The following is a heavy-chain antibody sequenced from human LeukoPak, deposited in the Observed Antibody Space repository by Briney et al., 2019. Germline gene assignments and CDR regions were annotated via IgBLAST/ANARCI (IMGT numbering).Heavy chain of an antibody. D-gene: IGHD3-10*01. CDR1: GFTFSSYS. CDR2: ISSSSSYI. J-gene: IGHJ4*02. V-gene: IGHV3-21*01. Sequence: PGRSLRLSCAASGFTFSSYSMNWVRQAPGKGLEWVSSISSSSSYIYYADSVKGRFTISRDDAKNSLYLQMNSLRAEDTAVYYCARDGLSRGVSDYWGQGTLVTVSS. CDR3: ARDGLSRGVSDY.